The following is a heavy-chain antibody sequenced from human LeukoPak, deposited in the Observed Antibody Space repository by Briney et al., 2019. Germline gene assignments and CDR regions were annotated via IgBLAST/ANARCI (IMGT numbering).Heavy chain of an antibody. CDR3: ARGLSYYDSSGYYYRYYYYYYYMDV. D-gene: IGHD3-22*01. J-gene: IGHJ6*03. CDR2: IYYSGST. Sequence: SETLSLTCTVSGGSISSHYWSWIRQPPGKGLEWIGYIYYSGSTNYNPSLKSRVTISVDTSKNQFSLKLSSVTAADTAVYYCARGLSYYDSSGYYYRYYYYYYYMDVWGKGTTVTVSS. CDR1: GGSISSHY. V-gene: IGHV4-59*11.